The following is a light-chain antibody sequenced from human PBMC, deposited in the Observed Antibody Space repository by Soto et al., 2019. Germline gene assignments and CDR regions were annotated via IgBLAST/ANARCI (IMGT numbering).Light chain of an antibody. V-gene: IGKV3-20*01. J-gene: IGKJ3*01. Sequence: EIVLTQSPGTLSLSPGERATLSCRASQSVSSSSLAWYQQKPGQAPRLLMYGASSRATGIPDRFSGSGSGTDFPLTISRLEPEDFVVYYCQHYGSSLFTFGPGTKVDIK. CDR2: GAS. CDR3: QHYGSSLFT. CDR1: QSVSSSS.